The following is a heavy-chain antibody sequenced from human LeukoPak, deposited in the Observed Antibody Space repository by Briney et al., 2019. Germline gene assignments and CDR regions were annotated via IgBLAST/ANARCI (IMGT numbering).Heavy chain of an antibody. CDR1: GFTFNNYG. J-gene: IGHJ4*02. D-gene: IGHD4-17*01. Sequence: GGSLRLSSAASGFTFNNYGMSWVRQAPGKGLEWVSTISGSGGDTYYADSLKGRFTISRDNSKNTLYLQMNSLRAEDTAVYYCVRTSKYGDSGYWGQGTLVTVSS. CDR3: VRTSKYGDSGY. CDR2: ISGSGGDT. V-gene: IGHV3-23*01.